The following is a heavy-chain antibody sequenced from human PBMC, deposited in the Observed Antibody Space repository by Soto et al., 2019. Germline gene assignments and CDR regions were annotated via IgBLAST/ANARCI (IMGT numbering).Heavy chain of an antibody. CDR2: LSGGGSTT. J-gene: IGHJ4*02. CDR3: ARGPEYAIWPGCDY. CDR1: GFTFSLSA. Sequence: EVQLLESGGGFVQPGESLRLSCAASGFTFSLSAMSWVRQAPGRGLDWVSSLSGGGSTTDYADSVKGRFTISRDNSKNTVHRKRNSLRAEDRAVYYWARGPEYAIWPGCDYWGQGALVTVPS. D-gene: IGHD2-2*01. V-gene: IGHV3-23*01.